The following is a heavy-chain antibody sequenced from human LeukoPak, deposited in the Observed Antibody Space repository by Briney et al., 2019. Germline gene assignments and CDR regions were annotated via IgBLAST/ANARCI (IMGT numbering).Heavy chain of an antibody. CDR1: AFTFSNYA. D-gene: IGHD6-19*01. J-gene: IGHJ4*02. CDR2: ISGSGSST. Sequence: GGSLRLSCAASAFTFSNYAMSWVRQAPGKGLEWVSTISGSGSSTYYTDSVKGRFTISRDNSKNTLYLQMNSLRAEDTAVYYCAKGSGYHSGYYNYWGQGTLVTVSS. CDR3: AKGSGYHSGYYNY. V-gene: IGHV3-23*01.